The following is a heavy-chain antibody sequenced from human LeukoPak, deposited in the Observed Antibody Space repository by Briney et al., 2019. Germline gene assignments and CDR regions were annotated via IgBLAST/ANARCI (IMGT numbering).Heavy chain of an antibody. CDR1: GDSVSRSDSY. CDR2: IYYSGRT. Sequence: SETLSLTCSVSGDSVSRSDSYWDWIRQPPGKGLEWIVTIYYSGRTYYSPSLKSRITMSVDPSNNQFSLTLRSVTAADTAVYYCARRRYYDGSGYLEWGQGTLLSVSS. D-gene: IGHD3-22*01. CDR3: ARRRYYDGSGYLE. J-gene: IGHJ1*01. V-gene: IGHV4-39*01.